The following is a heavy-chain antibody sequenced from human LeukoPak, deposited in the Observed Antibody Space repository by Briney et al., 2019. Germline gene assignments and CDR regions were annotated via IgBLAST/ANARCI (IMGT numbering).Heavy chain of an antibody. D-gene: IGHD6-13*01. CDR1: GYSFTSYW. Sequence: GESLKISCKGSGYSFTSYWIGWVRQMPGKGLEWMGIIYPGDSDTRYSPSFQGQVTISADMSISTAYLQWSSLKASDTAMYYCARHLARRSVKQPHYYYYMDVWGKGTTVTVSS. CDR3: ARHLARRSVKQPHYYYYMDV. V-gene: IGHV5-51*01. CDR2: IYPGDSDT. J-gene: IGHJ6*03.